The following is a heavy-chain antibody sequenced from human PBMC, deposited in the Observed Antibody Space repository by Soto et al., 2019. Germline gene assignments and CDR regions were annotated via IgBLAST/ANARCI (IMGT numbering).Heavy chain of an antibody. D-gene: IGHD3-10*01. CDR1: GYSFAGYW. CDR2: IYPGDSDT. Sequence: RQISCKGSGYSFAGYWIGWVRQMAGKGLDWMGVIYPGDSDTRYSPSFHGQVTISADKSISTAYLQWSSLKASDTAMYFCSRLPGVRGVFDGFNVWGQGTIVTVSS. V-gene: IGHV5-51*01. CDR3: SRLPGVRGVFDGFNV. J-gene: IGHJ3*01.